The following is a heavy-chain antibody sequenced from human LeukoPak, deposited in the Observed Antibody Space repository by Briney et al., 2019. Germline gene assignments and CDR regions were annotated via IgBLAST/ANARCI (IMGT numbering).Heavy chain of an antibody. D-gene: IGHD5-12*01. CDR3: AREADIVATIFDY. V-gene: IGHV4-30-2*01. CDR2: IYHSGST. J-gene: IGHJ4*02. Sequence: SETLSLTCAVSGGSISSGGYYWSWIRQPPGKGPEWIGYIYHSGSTYYNPSLKSRVTISVDRSKNQFSLKLSSVTAADKAVYYCAREADIVATIFDYWGQGTLVTVSS. CDR1: GGSISSGGYY.